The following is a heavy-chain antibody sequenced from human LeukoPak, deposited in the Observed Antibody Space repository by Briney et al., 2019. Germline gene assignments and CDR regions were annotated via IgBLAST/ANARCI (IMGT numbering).Heavy chain of an antibody. J-gene: IGHJ4*02. CDR1: GYSISSGYY. Sequence: SETLSLTCTVSGYSISSGYYWGCIRQPPGKGLEWIGSLYHSGGTYYNPSLKSRVTISVDSSKNQFSLKLSSVTAADTAVYYCARNVMDTAMVLFDYWGQGTLVTVSS. CDR3: ARNVMDTAMVLFDY. D-gene: IGHD5-18*01. V-gene: IGHV4-38-2*02. CDR2: LYHSGGT.